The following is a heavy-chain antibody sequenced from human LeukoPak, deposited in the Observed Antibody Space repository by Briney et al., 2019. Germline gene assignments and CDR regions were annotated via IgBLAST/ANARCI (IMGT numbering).Heavy chain of an antibody. J-gene: IGHJ2*01. V-gene: IGHV5-51*01. CDR1: GFTFTNYW. D-gene: IGHD6-13*01. Sequence: AESLKISCQASGFTFTNYWIAWVRQMPGKGLEWMGIVHAGDSDARYSPSFQDQVTMSADKSISTAYLQWNSLRASDSAMYFCARFGYSTSLDFYLDVWGRGTLVAVSS. CDR3: ARFGYSTSLDFYLDV. CDR2: VHAGDSDA.